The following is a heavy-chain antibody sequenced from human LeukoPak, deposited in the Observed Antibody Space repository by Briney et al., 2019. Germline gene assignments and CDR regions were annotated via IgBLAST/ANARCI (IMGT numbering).Heavy chain of an antibody. J-gene: IGHJ6*03. Sequence: SVKVSCKASGGTFSSYAISWVRQAPGQGLEWMGRIIPILGIANYAQKFQGRVTITADKSTSTAYMELSSLRSEDTAVYYCTRDRSQYYSGTYYYYYMDVWGKGTTVTVSS. CDR3: TRDRSQYYSGTYYYYYMDV. CDR2: IIPILGIA. CDR1: GGTFSSYA. V-gene: IGHV1-69*04. D-gene: IGHD1-26*01.